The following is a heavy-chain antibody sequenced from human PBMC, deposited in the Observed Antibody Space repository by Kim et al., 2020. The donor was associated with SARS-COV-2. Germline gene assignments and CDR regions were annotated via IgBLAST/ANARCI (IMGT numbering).Heavy chain of an antibody. Sequence: EYAASVQGRFTISRDDSKSIAYLQMNSLKTEDTAVYYCTRGGGGNSRSSPFWGQGTQVTVSS. CDR3: TRGGGGNSRSSPF. J-gene: IGHJ4*02. D-gene: IGHD6-6*01. V-gene: IGHV3-49*02.